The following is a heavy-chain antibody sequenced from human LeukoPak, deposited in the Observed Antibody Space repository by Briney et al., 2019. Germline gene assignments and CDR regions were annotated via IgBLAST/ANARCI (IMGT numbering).Heavy chain of an antibody. CDR3: AGLYGDYGPYYFDY. CDR1: GFTFSSNY. V-gene: IGHV3-53*01. J-gene: IGHJ4*02. CDR2: IYSGGST. D-gene: IGHD4-17*01. Sequence: PGGSLSLSCAASGFTFSSNYMSWVRQAPGKGLEWVSVIYSGGSTYYADSVKGRFTISRDNSKNTLYLQMNSLRAEDTAVYYCAGLYGDYGPYYFDYWGQGTLVTVSS.